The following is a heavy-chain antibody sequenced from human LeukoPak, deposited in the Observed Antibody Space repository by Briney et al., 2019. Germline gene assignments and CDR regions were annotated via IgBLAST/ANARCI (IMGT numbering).Heavy chain of an antibody. Sequence: ASVKVSCKVSGYTLTELSMHWVRQAPGKGLEWMGGFDPEDGETIYAQKFLGRVTITRNTSISTAYMELSSLRSEDTAVYYCARVRGYSSSWYRFDPWGQGTLVTVSS. CDR3: ARVRGYSSSWYRFDP. J-gene: IGHJ5*02. V-gene: IGHV1-24*01. CDR2: FDPEDGET. D-gene: IGHD6-13*01. CDR1: GYTLTELS.